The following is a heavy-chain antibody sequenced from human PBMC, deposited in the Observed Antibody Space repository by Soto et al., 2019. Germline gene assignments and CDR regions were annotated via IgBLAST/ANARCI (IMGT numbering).Heavy chain of an antibody. Sequence: QVQLVQSGAEVKKPGASVKVSCKASGYTFTGYYMHWVRQAPGQGLEWMGWINPNSGGTNYAQKFKGRVTMTRDTSNSTAYMELSRLRSDDTAVYYCASLRYYDSSGYYDWFDPWGQGTLVTVSS. D-gene: IGHD3-22*01. V-gene: IGHV1-2*02. J-gene: IGHJ5*02. CDR1: GYTFTGYY. CDR3: ASLRYYDSSGYYDWFDP. CDR2: INPNSGGT.